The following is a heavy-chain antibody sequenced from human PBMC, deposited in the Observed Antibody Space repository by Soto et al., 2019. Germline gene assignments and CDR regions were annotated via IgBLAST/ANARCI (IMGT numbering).Heavy chain of an antibody. Sequence: QLHLVQSGAVVKKPGASVTVSCSASGYPVTAYYMHWVRQAPGRGVEWMGGINPATGAAKYTQTFQGRVTMTGDTSTSTVFMELSGPTSEDTAVFYCARGGGVGVAGSAAFDMWGQGTLVTVSS. CDR3: ARGGGVGVAGSAAFDM. CDR2: INPATGAA. J-gene: IGHJ3*02. D-gene: IGHD3-3*01. V-gene: IGHV1-2*02. CDR1: GYPVTAYY.